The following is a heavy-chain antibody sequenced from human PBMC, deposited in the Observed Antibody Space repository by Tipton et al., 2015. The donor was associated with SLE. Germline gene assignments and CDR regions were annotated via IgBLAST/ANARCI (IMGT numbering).Heavy chain of an antibody. J-gene: IGHJ3*02. Sequence: TLSLTCTVSGGSIISYYWNWIRQPPGKGLEWIGYINHSGSTNYNPSLKSRVTISVDTSKNQFSLKLSSVTAADTAVYYCARDYTVNAFDNWGQGTMVTVSS. CDR2: INHSGST. D-gene: IGHD4-17*01. V-gene: IGHV4-59*12. CDR1: GGSIISYY. CDR3: ARDYTVNAFDN.